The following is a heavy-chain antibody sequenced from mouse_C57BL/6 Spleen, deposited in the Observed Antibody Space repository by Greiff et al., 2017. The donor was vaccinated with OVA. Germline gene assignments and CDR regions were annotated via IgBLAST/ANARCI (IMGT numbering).Heavy chain of an antibody. CDR1: GYTFTDYY. CDR2: INPNTGGT. V-gene: IGHV1-26*01. J-gene: IGHJ2*01. Sequence: VQLQQSGPELVKPGASVKLSCKASGYTFTDYYMNWVKQTHGKSLEWIGDINPNTGGTSSNHKFKGKATLTVDKSSSTAYMGLRSLTSEDSAVYYCARGVRRYFDDWGQGTTLTVSS. CDR3: ARGVRRYFDD. D-gene: IGHD2-14*01.